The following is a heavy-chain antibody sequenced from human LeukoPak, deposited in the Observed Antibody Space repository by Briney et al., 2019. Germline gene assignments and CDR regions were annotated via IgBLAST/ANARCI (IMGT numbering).Heavy chain of an antibody. CDR2: ISYDGRNK. Sequence: PGGSLRLSCSASGFTFSSYAMHGVPQAPGKGLECGAVISYDGRNKYYADSVKGRFTSSTDNSKNTLYLQMNSRRAEDTAVSQCASRLDYSSSGYEFEYWGQGTLVTVSS. CDR3: ASRLDYSSSGYEFEY. J-gene: IGHJ4*02. CDR1: GFTFSSYA. D-gene: IGHD6-13*01. V-gene: IGHV3-30-3*01.